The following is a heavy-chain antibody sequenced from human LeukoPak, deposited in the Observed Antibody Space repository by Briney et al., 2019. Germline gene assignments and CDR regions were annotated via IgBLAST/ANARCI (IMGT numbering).Heavy chain of an antibody. CDR3: AKGGQQLAKNDY. CDR1: GFTFRIYA. V-gene: IGHV3-23*01. Sequence: GGSLILSCAASGFTFRIYAVSWVRQAPGKGLEWVSSISAGGGDTYYADSVKGRFTISRDNSKNTLYLQMSSLSAEDTAVYYCAKGGQQLAKNDYWGQGTLVTVSS. J-gene: IGHJ4*02. CDR2: ISAGGGDT. D-gene: IGHD6-13*01.